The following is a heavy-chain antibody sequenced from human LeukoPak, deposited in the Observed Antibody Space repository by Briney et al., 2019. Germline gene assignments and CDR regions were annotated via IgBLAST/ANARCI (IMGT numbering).Heavy chain of an antibody. CDR3: AKDHLLYSSGLDAFDI. CDR2: IRYDGSNK. D-gene: IGHD6-19*01. CDR1: GFTFSSYG. Sequence: GGSLRLSCAASGFTFSSYGMHWVRQAPGKGLEWVGFIRYDGSNKYYADSVKGRFTISRDNSKNTLYLQMNSLRAEDTAVYYCAKDHLLYSSGLDAFDIWGQGTMVTVSS. V-gene: IGHV3-30*02. J-gene: IGHJ3*02.